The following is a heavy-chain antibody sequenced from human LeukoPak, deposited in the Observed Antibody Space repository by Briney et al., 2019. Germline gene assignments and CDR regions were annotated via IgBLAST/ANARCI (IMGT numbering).Heavy chain of an antibody. J-gene: IGHJ3*02. Sequence: RRSLRLSCAASGFTFSSYAMHWVRQAPGKGLEWVAVISYDGSNKYYADSVKGRFTISRDNSKNTLYLQMNSLRAEDTAVYYCASSYDILTDGDAFDIWGQGTMVTVSS. V-gene: IGHV3-30-3*01. CDR3: ASSYDILTDGDAFDI. CDR2: ISYDGSNK. CDR1: GFTFSSYA. D-gene: IGHD3-9*01.